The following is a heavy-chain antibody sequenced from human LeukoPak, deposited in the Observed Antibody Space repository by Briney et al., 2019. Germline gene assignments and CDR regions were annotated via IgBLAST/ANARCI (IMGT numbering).Heavy chain of an antibody. J-gene: IGHJ4*02. V-gene: IGHV3-9*03. CDR3: VKDLVVRGVIISFGLDY. CDR1: GFTFDDYA. CDR2: ISWNSGSI. Sequence: QSGRSLRLSCAASGFTFDDYAMHWVRRARGKGLEWVSVISWNSGSIGYADSVKGRFTISRDNAKTSLYLQMNSLRAEDMALYYCVKDLVVRGVIISFGLDYWGQGTLVTVSS. D-gene: IGHD3-10*01.